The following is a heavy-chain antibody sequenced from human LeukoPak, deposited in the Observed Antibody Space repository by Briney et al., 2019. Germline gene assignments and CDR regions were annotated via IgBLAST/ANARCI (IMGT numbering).Heavy chain of an antibody. Sequence: SETLSLTCTVSGGSISNYYWSWIRQPAGKGLEWIGRIYTSGSTNYNPSLKSRVTMSVDTSKNQFSLKLSSVTAADTAVYYCARDFGVVVPAAIPKFDPWGQGTLVTVSS. CDR1: GGSISNYY. CDR2: IYTSGST. CDR3: ARDFGVVVPAAIPKFDP. D-gene: IGHD2-2*02. V-gene: IGHV4-4*07. J-gene: IGHJ5*02.